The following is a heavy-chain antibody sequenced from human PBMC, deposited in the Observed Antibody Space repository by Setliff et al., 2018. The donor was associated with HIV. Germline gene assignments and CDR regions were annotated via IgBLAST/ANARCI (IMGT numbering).Heavy chain of an antibody. J-gene: IGHJ6*03. CDR2: IYPGDSDT. D-gene: IGHD1-20*01. CDR3: ARHITGITFFSYMDV. CDR1: GYNFTSNW. V-gene: IGHV5-51*01. Sequence: GESLKISCKGSGYNFTSNWIGWVRQMPGKGLEWMGIIYPGDSDTRYSPSFQGQVTISADKSISTAYLQWSSLKASDTAMYYCARHITGITFFSYMDVWGTGTTVTVSS.